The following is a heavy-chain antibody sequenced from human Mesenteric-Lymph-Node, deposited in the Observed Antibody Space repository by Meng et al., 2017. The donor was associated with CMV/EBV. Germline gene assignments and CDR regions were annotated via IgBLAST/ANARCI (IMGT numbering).Heavy chain of an antibody. V-gene: IGHV3-23*01. CDR2: ISGSGGKT. J-gene: IGHJ5*02. CDR1: GFTFSSYA. D-gene: IGHD1-7*01. CDR3: ARDRRQGELGP. Sequence: GESLKISCAASGFTFSSYAMSWVRQAPGKGLEWVSAISGSGGKTNYADSVKGRFTISRDNSKNTLYLQMNSLRAEDTAVYYCARDRRQGELGPWGQGTLVTVS.